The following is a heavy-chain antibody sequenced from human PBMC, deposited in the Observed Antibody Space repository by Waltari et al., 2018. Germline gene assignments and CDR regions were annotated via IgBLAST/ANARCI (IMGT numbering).Heavy chain of an antibody. V-gene: IGHV1-69*01. CDR2: IIPIFGTA. Sequence: ASGGTFSSYAISWVRQAPGQGLEWMGGIIPIFGTANYAQKFQGRVTITADESTSTAYMELSSLRSEDTAVYYCARHMDTAMAYYPYYYYYYMDVWGKGTTVTVSS. J-gene: IGHJ6*03. CDR3: ARHMDTAMAYYPYYYYYYMDV. D-gene: IGHD5-18*01. CDR1: GGTFSSYA.